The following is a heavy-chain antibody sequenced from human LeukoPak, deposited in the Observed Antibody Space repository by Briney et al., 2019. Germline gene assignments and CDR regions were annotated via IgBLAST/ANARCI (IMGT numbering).Heavy chain of an antibody. CDR1: GFTFNSCS. CDR2: ISGSNSYI. D-gene: IGHD3-10*01. Sequence: GGSLRLSCAASGFTFNSCSMNWVRQAPGKGLEWVSSISGSNSYIYYADSMKGRFTISRDNSKNTLSLQMNNLRAEDTAVYYCARGGGSENQYAPWYFDYWGQGTLVTVSS. CDR3: ARGGGSENQYAPWYFDY. J-gene: IGHJ4*02. V-gene: IGHV3-21*04.